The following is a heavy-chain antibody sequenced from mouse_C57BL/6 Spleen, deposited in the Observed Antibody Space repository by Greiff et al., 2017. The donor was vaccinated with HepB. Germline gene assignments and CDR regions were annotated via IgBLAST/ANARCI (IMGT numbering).Heavy chain of an antibody. CDR2: IYPGDGDT. J-gene: IGHJ2*01. CDR1: GYAFSSSW. CDR3: ARSGVGTSYYFDY. D-gene: IGHD3-1*01. V-gene: IGHV1-82*01. Sequence: QVQLQQSGPELVKPGASVKISCKASGYAFSSSWINWVKQRPGKGLEWIGRIYPGDGDTNYNGKFKGKATLTADKSSSTAYMQLSSLISEDSAVYFCARSGVGTSYYFDYWGQGTTLTVSS.